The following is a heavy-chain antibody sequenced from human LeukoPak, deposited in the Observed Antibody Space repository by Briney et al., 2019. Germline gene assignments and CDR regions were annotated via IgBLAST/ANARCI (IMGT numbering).Heavy chain of an antibody. CDR3: ARVDYYYYMDV. Sequence: SVKVSCKASGGTFSSYAISWVRQAPGQRLEWMGGIIPIFGTANYAQKFQGRVTITADESTSTAYMELRSLRSDDTAVYYCARVDYYYYMDVWGKGTTVTVSS. CDR2: IIPIFGTA. J-gene: IGHJ6*03. CDR1: GGTFSSYA. V-gene: IGHV1-69*13.